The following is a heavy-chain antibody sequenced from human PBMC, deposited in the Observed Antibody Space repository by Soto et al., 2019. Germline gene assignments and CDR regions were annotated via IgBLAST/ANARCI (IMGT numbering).Heavy chain of an antibody. D-gene: IGHD3-16*01. CDR3: GRGGPPPYYSYRAG. V-gene: IGHV4-59*01. Sequence: PSETLSLTCTVSGGSISTYYWSWVRQPPGKGLEWIGYVYYSGSTNYNPSLKSRVTISVDTSKNQFSLKLTSVTAADTAMYYCGRGGPPPYYSYRAGGGSGTALTIS. J-gene: IGHJ6*03. CDR1: GGSISTYY. CDR2: VYYSGST.